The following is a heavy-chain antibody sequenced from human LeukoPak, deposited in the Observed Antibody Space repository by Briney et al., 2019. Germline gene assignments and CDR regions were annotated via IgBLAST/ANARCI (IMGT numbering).Heavy chain of an antibody. CDR2: IYYSGST. J-gene: IGHJ4*02. D-gene: IGHD3-16*01. Sequence: SETLSLTCTVSGDPISSYYWSWIRQPPGKGLEWIGYIYYSGSTNYNPSLKSRVTIFVDTSKNQFSLVVSSVTAADTAVYYCATSYYDYDRWDYWGQGALVTVSS. CDR1: GDPISSYY. V-gene: IGHV4-59*01. CDR3: ATSYYDYDRWDY.